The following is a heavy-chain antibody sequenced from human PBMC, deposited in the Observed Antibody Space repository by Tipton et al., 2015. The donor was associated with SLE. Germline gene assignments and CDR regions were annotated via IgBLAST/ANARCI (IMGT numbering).Heavy chain of an antibody. V-gene: IGHV4-38-2*02. CDR1: GYSISSGYY. CDR3: ATGYFDY. Sequence: LRLSCTVSGYSISSGYYWGWIRQPPGKGLEWIGSIYHSGSTYYNPSLKSRVTISVDTSKNQFSLKLSSVTAADTAVYYCATGYFDYWGQGTLVTVSS. CDR2: IYHSGST. J-gene: IGHJ4*02.